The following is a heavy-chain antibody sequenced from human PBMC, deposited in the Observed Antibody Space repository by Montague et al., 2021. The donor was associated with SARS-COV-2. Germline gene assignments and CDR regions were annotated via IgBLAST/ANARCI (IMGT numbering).Heavy chain of an antibody. CDR2: IRADGTTT. D-gene: IGHD6-13*01. CDR1: GFTFSAYW. CDR3: VRAFSNSFKWFDP. J-gene: IGHJ5*02. V-gene: IGHV3-74*01. Sequence: SLSLSCAASGFTFSAYWTHWVRQAPGQGLEWVARIRADGTTTNYADSVKGRFTTSRDNAQDTVYLHMTTLTAEDTAVYYCVRAFSNSFKWFDPWGKGTLVTVSS.